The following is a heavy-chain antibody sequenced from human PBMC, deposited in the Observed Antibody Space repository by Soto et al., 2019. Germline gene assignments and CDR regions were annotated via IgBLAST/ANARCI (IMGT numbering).Heavy chain of an antibody. D-gene: IGHD7-27*01. Sequence: QVQLVESGGGVVQPGRSLRVSCAASGFTFSSHGMHWVRQAPGKGLEWVAVIWYDGSNKYYGETVKGRFNISRHNTKNTVEMQMNSLGAEDTAIYYCASWGPDKVLDYWGQGTLVTVSS. J-gene: IGHJ4*02. CDR2: IWYDGSNK. CDR1: GFTFSSHG. CDR3: ASWGPDKVLDY. V-gene: IGHV3-33*01.